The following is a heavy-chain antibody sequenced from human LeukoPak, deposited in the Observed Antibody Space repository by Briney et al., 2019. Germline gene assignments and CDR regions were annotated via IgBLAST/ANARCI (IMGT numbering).Heavy chain of an antibody. J-gene: IGHJ4*02. CDR2: ISSSSSYI. CDR1: GFTFSSYS. CDR3: ARVSIAADSYFDY. Sequence: GGSLRLSCAASGFTFSSYSMNWVRQAPGKGLEWVSSISSSSSYIYYADSVKGRSTISRDNAKNSLYLQMNSLRAEDTAVYYCARVSIAADSYFDYWGQGTLVTVSS. D-gene: IGHD6-6*01. V-gene: IGHV3-21*01.